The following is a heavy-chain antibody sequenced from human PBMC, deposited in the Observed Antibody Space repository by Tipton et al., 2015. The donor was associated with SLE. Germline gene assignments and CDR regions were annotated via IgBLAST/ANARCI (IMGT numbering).Heavy chain of an antibody. CDR2: INHSGRT. V-gene: IGHV4-34*01. J-gene: IGHJ4*02. Sequence: LRLSCAVYGGAFIGHYCSWIRQPPRKGLEGIGEINHSGRTNYNPSLKSRVTISVDTSKNQFSLKLTSLTAADTAVYYCARGLYGDEPGYWGQGILVTVSS. CDR3: ARGLYGDEPGY. D-gene: IGHD4-17*01. CDR1: GGAFIGHY.